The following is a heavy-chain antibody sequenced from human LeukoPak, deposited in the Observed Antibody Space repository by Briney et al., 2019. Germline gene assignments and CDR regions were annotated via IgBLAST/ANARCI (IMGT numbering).Heavy chain of an antibody. Sequence: ASVKVSCKASRYTFTSYGISWVRQAPGQGLEWMGWISAYNGNTNYAQKLQGRVTMTTDTSTSTAYMELRSLRSDDTAVYYCARGYSSGWYSGWYFDLWGRGTLVTVSS. D-gene: IGHD6-19*01. CDR1: RYTFTSYG. CDR3: ARGYSSGWYSGWYFDL. CDR2: ISAYNGNT. J-gene: IGHJ2*01. V-gene: IGHV1-18*01.